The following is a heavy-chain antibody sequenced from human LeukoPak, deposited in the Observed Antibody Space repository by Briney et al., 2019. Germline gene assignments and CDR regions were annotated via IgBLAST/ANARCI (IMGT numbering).Heavy chain of an antibody. CDR1: GFTFSSYE. CDR2: ISSSSSYI. CDR3: ARVPSADY. J-gene: IGHJ4*02. V-gene: IGHV3-21*01. Sequence: GGSLRLSCAASGFTFSSYEMNWVRQAPGKGLEWVSSISSSSSYIYYADSVKGRFTISRDNAKNSLYLQMNSLRAEDTAVYYCARVPSADYWGQGTLVTVSS.